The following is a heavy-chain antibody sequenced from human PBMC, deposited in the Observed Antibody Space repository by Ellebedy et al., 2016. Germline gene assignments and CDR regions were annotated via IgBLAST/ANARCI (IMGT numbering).Heavy chain of an antibody. J-gene: IGHJ4*02. V-gene: IGHV3-21*06. D-gene: IGHD2-8*01. Sequence: GESLKISXAASGFTFNNYAMSWVRQAPGKGLEWVATIVNSGRETYYPESLKGRFTISRDNAMNSVYLQMDSLTVEDTAVYYCTRDGSEWSRDYWGQGTLVTVSS. CDR1: GFTFNNYA. CDR3: TRDGSEWSRDY. CDR2: IVNSGRET.